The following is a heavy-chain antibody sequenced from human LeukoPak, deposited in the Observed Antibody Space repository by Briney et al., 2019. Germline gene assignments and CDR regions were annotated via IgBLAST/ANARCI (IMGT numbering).Heavy chain of an antibody. CDR1: GFTFSSYA. Sequence: GGSLRLSCAASGFTFSSYAMHWVRQAPGKGLEYVSAISSNGGSTYYANSVKGRFTISRDNSKNTLYLQMGSLRAEDMAVYYCAKDGQVNQPDRLFTDWGQGTLVIVSS. CDR3: AKDGQVNQPDRLFTD. V-gene: IGHV3-64*01. J-gene: IGHJ4*02. D-gene: IGHD1-14*01. CDR2: ISSNGGST.